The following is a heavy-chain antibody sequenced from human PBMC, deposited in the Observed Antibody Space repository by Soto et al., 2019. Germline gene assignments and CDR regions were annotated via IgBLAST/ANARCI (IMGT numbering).Heavy chain of an antibody. J-gene: IGHJ4*02. V-gene: IGHV5-10-1*01. Sequence: PGESLKISCKGSGYSFTSYWISWVRQMPGKGLEWMGRIDPSDSYTNYSPSFQGLVTISADKSISTAYLQWSSLKASDTAMYYCARHESVAVAGTDYWGQGTLVTVSS. D-gene: IGHD6-19*01. CDR3: ARHESVAVAGTDY. CDR2: IDPSDSYT. CDR1: GYSFTSYW.